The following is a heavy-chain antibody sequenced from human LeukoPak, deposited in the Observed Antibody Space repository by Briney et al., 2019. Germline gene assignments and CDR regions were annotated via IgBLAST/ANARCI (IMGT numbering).Heavy chain of an antibody. CDR2: IYPGDSDT. CDR3: ARFRYCSSTSCYWGFDY. CDR1: GYSFTSYW. D-gene: IGHD2-2*01. Sequence: GESLKISCKGSGYSFTSYWIGWVRQMPGKGLEWKGIIYPGDSDTRYSPSFQGQVTISADKSISTAYLQWSSLKASDTAMYYCARFRYCSSTSCYWGFDYWGQGTLVTVSS. V-gene: IGHV5-51*01. J-gene: IGHJ4*02.